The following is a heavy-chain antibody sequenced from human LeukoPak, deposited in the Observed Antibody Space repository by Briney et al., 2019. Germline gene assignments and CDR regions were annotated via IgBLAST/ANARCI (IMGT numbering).Heavy chain of an antibody. CDR2: ISYDGSNK. CDR1: GFTFSSYA. Sequence: GGSLRLSCAASGFTFSSYAMHWVRQAPGKGLEWVAVISYDGSNKYYADSVKGRFTIFRDNSKNTLYLQMNSLRAEDTAVYYCARFEVITRSLNPWGQGTLVTVSS. D-gene: IGHD3-22*01. CDR3: ARFEVITRSLNP. J-gene: IGHJ5*02. V-gene: IGHV3-30-3*01.